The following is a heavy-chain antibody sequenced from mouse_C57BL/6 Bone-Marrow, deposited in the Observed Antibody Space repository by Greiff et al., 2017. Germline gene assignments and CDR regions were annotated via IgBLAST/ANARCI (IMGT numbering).Heavy chain of an antibody. J-gene: IGHJ4*01. CDR2: IYPRSGNT. CDR3: ASCDGDYYAMDY. V-gene: IGHV1-81*01. Sequence: LVESGAELARPGASVKLSCKASGYTFTSYGISWVKQRTGQGLEWIGEIYPRSGNTYYNEKFKGKATLTADKSSSTAYMELRSLTSEDSAVYFCASCDGDYYAMDYWGQGTSVTVSS. CDR1: GYTFTSYG. D-gene: IGHD2-3*01.